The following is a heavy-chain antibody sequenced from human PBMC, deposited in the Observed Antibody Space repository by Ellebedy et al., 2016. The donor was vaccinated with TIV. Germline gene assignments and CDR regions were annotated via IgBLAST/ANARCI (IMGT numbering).Heavy chain of an antibody. CDR3: VRGLGIARF. CDR2: IYSSGST. CDR1: GGSISSSNYY. Sequence: MPSETLSLTCTVSGGSISSSNYYWGWIRQPPGKGLEWFGSIYSSGSTYYNPSLKSRLSISVDTSKNQFSLNLTSVTAADRAVYYCVRGLGIARFWGQGTLVTVSS. V-gene: IGHV4-39*07. J-gene: IGHJ4*02. D-gene: IGHD6-13*01.